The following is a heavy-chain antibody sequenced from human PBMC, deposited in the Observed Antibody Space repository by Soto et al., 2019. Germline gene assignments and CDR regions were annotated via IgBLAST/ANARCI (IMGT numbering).Heavy chain of an antibody. CDR3: ARYSVGWYEY. CDR2: ISSGGSFI. J-gene: IGHJ5*01. D-gene: IGHD1-26*01. Sequence: LGGSLRLCCEASGLRFSDYTMSWVRQAPGEGLQWVSSISSGGSFIHVAESLKGRLTVSRDNAKNSVFLEVSSRRAEDTAVYYCARYSVGWYEYWGQGTLVTVSS. CDR1: GLRFSDYT. V-gene: IGHV3-21*06.